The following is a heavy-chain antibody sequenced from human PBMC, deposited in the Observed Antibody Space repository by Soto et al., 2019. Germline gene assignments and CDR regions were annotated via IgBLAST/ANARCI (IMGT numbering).Heavy chain of an antibody. Sequence: QVQLVQSGGGLVQPGRSLRLSCAASGFDFSYYGLHWVRQTPGTGLEWVAFITYEVSYTDHLDSVKGRFTVSRDNANNMLYLQMDSLRPEDTAVYYCAKDVTVAGGPFYNTGLDVWGQGTTVTGSS. CDR2: ITYEVSYT. CDR3: AKDVTVAGGPFYNTGLDV. V-gene: IGHV3-30*18. D-gene: IGHD6-19*01. J-gene: IGHJ6*02. CDR1: GFDFSYYG.